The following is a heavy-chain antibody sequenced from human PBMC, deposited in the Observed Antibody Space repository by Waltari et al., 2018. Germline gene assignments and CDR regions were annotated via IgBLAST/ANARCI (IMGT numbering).Heavy chain of an antibody. CDR1: GYTFTGHY. V-gene: IGHV1-2*02. CDR3: ARDRYCSGGSCYDY. J-gene: IGHJ4*02. Sequence: QVQLVQSGAEVKKPGASVKVSCQASGYTFTGHYMHWLRQAPGQGLEWMGWINPNSGGTNYAQKFQGSVTMTRDTAISTAYMELSRLRSDDTAVYYCARDRYCSGGSCYDYWGQGTLVTVSS. CDR2: INPNSGGT. D-gene: IGHD2-15*01.